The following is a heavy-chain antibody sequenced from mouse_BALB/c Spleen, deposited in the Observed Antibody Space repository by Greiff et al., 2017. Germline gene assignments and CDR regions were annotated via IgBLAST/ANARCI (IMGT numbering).Heavy chain of an antibody. J-gene: IGHJ2*01. CDR2: ISSGGSYT. CDR3: ARWGTTVVAHFDY. CDR1: GFTFSSYG. V-gene: IGHV5-6*01. D-gene: IGHD1-1*01. Sequence: DVQLQESGGDLVKPGGSLKLSCAASGFTFSSYGMSWVRQTPDKRLEWVATISSGGSYTYYPDSVKGRFTISRDNAKNTLYLQMSSLKSEDTAMYYCARWGTTVVAHFDYWGQGTTLTVSS.